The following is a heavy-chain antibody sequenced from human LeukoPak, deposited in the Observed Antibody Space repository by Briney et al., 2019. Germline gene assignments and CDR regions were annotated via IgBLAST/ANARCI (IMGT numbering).Heavy chain of an antibody. Sequence: SETLSLTCTVSGGSISSYYWSWIRQPAGKGLEWIGRIYTSGSTNYNPSLKSRVTMSVDTSKNQFSLKLSSVTAADTAVYYCVRERAGSYYDSSGRGFDPWGQGTLVTVSS. CDR2: IYTSGST. CDR1: GGSISSYY. D-gene: IGHD3-22*01. J-gene: IGHJ5*02. V-gene: IGHV4-4*07. CDR3: VRERAGSYYDSSGRGFDP.